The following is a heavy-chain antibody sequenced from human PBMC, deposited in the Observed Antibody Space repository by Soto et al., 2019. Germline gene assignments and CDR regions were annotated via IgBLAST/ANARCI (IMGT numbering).Heavy chain of an antibody. Sequence: EVQLLESGGGLVQPGGSLRLSCAASGFTFSSYAMSWVRQAPGKGLEWVSAISGSGGSTNYADSVKGRFTISRDNSKNTLYLQMNRLRAEDTAVYYCAKDPRVLTGYYRGCWFDYWGQGTLVTVSS. J-gene: IGHJ4*02. CDR1: GFTFSSYA. CDR2: ISGSGGST. CDR3: AKDPRVLTGYYRGCWFDY. V-gene: IGHV3-23*01. D-gene: IGHD3-9*01.